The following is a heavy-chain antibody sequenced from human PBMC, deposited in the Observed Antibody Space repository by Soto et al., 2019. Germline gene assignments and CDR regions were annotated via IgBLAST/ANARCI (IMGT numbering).Heavy chain of an antibody. D-gene: IGHD1-20*01. CDR1: GGSISSYY. CDR2: IYYSGST. J-gene: IGHJ4*02. V-gene: IGHV4-59*01. CDR3: ARTGPITGIDY. Sequence: RLSETLSLTCTVSGGSISSYYWSWIRQPPGKGLEWIGYIYYSGSTNYNPSLKSRVTISVDTSKNQFSLKLSSVTAADTAVYYCARTGPITGIDYWGQGTLVTVSS.